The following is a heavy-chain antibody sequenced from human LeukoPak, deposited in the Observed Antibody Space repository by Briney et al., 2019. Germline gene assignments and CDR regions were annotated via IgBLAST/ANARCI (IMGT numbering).Heavy chain of an antibody. Sequence: AASVKVSCKASGYTFTSYDINWVRQATGQGLEWMGWMNPNSGNTGYAQKSQGRVTMTRNTSISTAYMELSSLRSEDTAVYYCARGDPLMYYYYYGMDVWGQGTTVTVSS. CDR2: MNPNSGNT. D-gene: IGHD2-8*01. J-gene: IGHJ6*02. V-gene: IGHV1-8*01. CDR3: ARGDPLMYYYYYGMDV. CDR1: GYTFTSYD.